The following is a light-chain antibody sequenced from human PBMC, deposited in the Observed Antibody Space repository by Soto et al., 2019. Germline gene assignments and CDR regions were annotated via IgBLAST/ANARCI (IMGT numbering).Light chain of an antibody. CDR3: QQYNSYPTT. V-gene: IGKV1-5*01. Sequence: DIQMTQSPSTLSASVGDRVTITCRASQNIRTWLSWYQQKPGKAPNLLIFDASSLHSGVPSRFSGSGSGTEFTLAITSLQPDDFATYYCQQYNSYPTTFGQGTKVDIK. CDR2: DAS. CDR1: QNIRTW. J-gene: IGKJ1*01.